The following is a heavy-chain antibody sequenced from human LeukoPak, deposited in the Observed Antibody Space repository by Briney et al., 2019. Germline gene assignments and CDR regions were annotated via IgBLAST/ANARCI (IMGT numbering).Heavy chain of an antibody. CDR2: ISASGGTT. D-gene: IGHD6-19*01. CDR3: ARAAGNYYYYYGMDV. Sequence: WGSLTLSCAASGFTFSTYAMTWVRQTPGKGLECVAGISASGGTTYYADSVKGRFTISRDSSKNTLDLQMNSLRAEDTAVYYCARAAGNYYYYYGMDVWAQGTTVTVTS. V-gene: IGHV3-23*01. J-gene: IGHJ6*02. CDR1: GFTFSTYA.